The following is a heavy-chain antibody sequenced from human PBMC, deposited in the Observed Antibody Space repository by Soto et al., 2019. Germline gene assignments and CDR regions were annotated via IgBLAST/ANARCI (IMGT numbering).Heavy chain of an antibody. Sequence: QVQLVESGGGVVQPGRSLRLSCAASGFTFSSYGMHWVRQAPGKGLEWVAVISYDGSNKYYADSVKGRFTISRDNSKNTLYLQMNSLRAEDTAVYYCAKDIAAAPDAFAIWGQGTMVTVSS. J-gene: IGHJ3*02. V-gene: IGHV3-30*18. D-gene: IGHD6-13*01. CDR2: ISYDGSNK. CDR1: GFTFSSYG. CDR3: AKDIAAAPDAFAI.